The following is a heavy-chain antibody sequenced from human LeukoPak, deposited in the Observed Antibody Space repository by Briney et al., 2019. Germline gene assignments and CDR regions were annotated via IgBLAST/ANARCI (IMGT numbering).Heavy chain of an antibody. V-gene: IGHV3-74*01. J-gene: IGHJ4*02. CDR3: ARDSSGYYGDGFDY. Sequence: GGSLRLSCAASGFIFSSYWMHWVRQAPGKGLVWVSHINSDGSSTSYADSVKGRFTISRDNTKNSLYLQMNSLRAEDTAVYYCARDSSGYYGDGFDYWGQGTLVTVSS. D-gene: IGHD3-22*01. CDR2: INSDGSST. CDR1: GFIFSSYW.